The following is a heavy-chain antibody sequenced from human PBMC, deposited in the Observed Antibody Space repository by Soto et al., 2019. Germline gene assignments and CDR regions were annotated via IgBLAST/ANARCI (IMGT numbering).Heavy chain of an antibody. CDR1: GFTFSSYS. J-gene: IGHJ4*02. V-gene: IGHV3-21*01. CDR3: ARDRGDYEGLVPYSLDH. Sequence: EVQLVESGGGLVKPGGSLRVSCAASGFTFSSYSMHWVRQAPGKGLEWVSSISSRSRSIYYADSQKGRFTISRDNTKNSLYLQMNNLRAEDTAVYYCARDRGDYEGLVPYSLDHWGQGTLVTVSS. D-gene: IGHD4-17*01. CDR2: ISSRSRSI.